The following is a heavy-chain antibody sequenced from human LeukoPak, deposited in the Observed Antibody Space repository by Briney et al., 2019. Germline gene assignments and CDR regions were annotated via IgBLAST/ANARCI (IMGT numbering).Heavy chain of an antibody. CDR3: ARDRAWLAY. CDR1: GFTFSTYS. V-gene: IGHV3-21*01. D-gene: IGHD6-19*01. Sequence: GGSLRLSCAASGFTFSTYSMNWVRQAPGKGLEWVSSISSGSSYIYYADSVKGRFTISRDNAKNSLYLQMNSLRAEDTAVYYCARDRAWLAYWGQGTLVTVSS. CDR2: ISSGSSYI. J-gene: IGHJ4*02.